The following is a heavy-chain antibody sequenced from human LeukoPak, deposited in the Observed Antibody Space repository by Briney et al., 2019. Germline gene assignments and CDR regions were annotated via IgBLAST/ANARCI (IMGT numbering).Heavy chain of an antibody. V-gene: IGHV4-34*01. CDR2: INHSGST. J-gene: IGHJ6*02. D-gene: IGHD6-19*01. CDR1: GGSFSGYY. Sequence: PSETLSLTCAVYGGSFSGYYWSWIRQPPGRGLEWIGEINHSGSTNYNPSLKSRVTISVDTSKNQFSLKLSSVTAADTAVYYCARASSGYYYGMDVRGQGTTVTVSS. CDR3: ARASSGYYYGMDV.